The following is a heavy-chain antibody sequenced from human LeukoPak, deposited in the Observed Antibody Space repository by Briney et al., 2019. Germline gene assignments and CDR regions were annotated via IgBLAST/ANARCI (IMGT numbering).Heavy chain of an antibody. D-gene: IGHD5-12*01. CDR1: GFTFSTYS. Sequence: GGSLRLSCAASGFTFSTYSMTWVRQAPGKGLEWVPSISTSSSYIYYPDSVKGRFTISRDNAKKSLYLQMNSLRTEDTAVYYCARDYFSLRAFDIWGQGTVVTVSS. CDR3: ARDYFSLRAFDI. CDR2: ISTSSSYI. J-gene: IGHJ3*02. V-gene: IGHV3-21*01.